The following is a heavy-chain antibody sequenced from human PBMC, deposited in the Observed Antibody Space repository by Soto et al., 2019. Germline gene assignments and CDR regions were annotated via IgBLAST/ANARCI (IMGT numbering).Heavy chain of an antibody. J-gene: IGHJ6*02. V-gene: IGHV1-69*13. D-gene: IGHD1-26*01. CDR1: GGTFSSYA. Sequence: ASVKVSCKASGGTFSSYAISWVRQAPGQGLEWMGGIIPIFGTADYAQKFQGRVTITADESTSTAYMGLSSLRSEDTAVYYCARHPVSGSYAYYYGMDVWGQGTTVTVS. CDR2: IIPIFGTA. CDR3: ARHPVSGSYAYYYGMDV.